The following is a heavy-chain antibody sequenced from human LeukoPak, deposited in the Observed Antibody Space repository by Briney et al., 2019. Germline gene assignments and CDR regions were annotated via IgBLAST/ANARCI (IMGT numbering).Heavy chain of an antibody. CDR3: ARHHPASIAAGRWFDP. D-gene: IGHD6-6*01. Sequence: PSETLSLTCAVSGGSISNSSLYWGWIRQPPGKGLEWIGSIYYSGSTYYNPSLKSRVTISVDTSKNQFSLKLSSVTAADTAVYYCARHHPASIAAGRWFDPWGQGTLVTVSS. V-gene: IGHV4-39*01. J-gene: IGHJ5*02. CDR2: IYYSGST. CDR1: GGSISNSSLY.